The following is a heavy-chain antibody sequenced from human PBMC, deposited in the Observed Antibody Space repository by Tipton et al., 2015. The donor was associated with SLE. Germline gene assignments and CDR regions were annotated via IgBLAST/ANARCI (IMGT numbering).Heavy chain of an antibody. V-gene: IGHV4-39*01. J-gene: IGHJ6*02. CDR1: GGSISSSSYY. Sequence: TLSLTCTVSGGSISSSSYYWGWIRQPPGRGLEWIGSIYYSGSTYYNPSLKSRVTISVDTSKNQFSLKLSSVTAADTAVYYCARQAAMVLWYGMDVWGQGTTVTVSS. CDR2: IYYSGST. CDR3: ARQAAMVLWYGMDV. D-gene: IGHD5-18*01.